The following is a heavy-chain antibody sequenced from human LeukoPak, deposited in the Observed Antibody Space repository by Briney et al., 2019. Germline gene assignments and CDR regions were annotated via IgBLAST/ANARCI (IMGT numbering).Heavy chain of an antibody. CDR1: GGSINNYY. CDR3: AREKWGGHYMEV. Sequence: KPSATLSLTCTVSGGSINNYYWTWIRQPPGKGLEWIGYIYYSGSTNYNPSLKNRVTISVDTSNNQFSLKLTSLTAADTAVYYCAREKWGGHYMEVWGKGTTVTVSS. CDR2: IYYSGST. J-gene: IGHJ6*03. D-gene: IGHD1-26*01. V-gene: IGHV4-59*01.